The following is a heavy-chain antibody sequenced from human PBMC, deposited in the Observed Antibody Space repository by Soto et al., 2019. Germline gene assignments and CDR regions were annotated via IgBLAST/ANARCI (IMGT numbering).Heavy chain of an antibody. V-gene: IGHV1-58*02. CDR1: GFDFGSFG. J-gene: IGHJ6*02. Sequence: SVKVSCKASGFDFGSFGIQFLRRTRGRGLEWIGWIVVASGRTNYARQFQGRVAFSRDMSSTTAYMDLYDLKSDDTAVYFCSADHPHTAIGWPVWGQGTTVTVSS. CDR2: IVVASGRT. CDR3: SADHPHTAIGWPV.